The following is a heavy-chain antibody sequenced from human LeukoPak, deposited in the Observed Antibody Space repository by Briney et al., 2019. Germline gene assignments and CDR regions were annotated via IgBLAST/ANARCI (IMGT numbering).Heavy chain of an antibody. Sequence: PGGSLRLSCAASGFTFSRYWMSWVRQAPGKGPEWVANIKEDGSEKYYVDSVKGRFTISRDNAKNSLYLQMHTLRAEDTAVYYCGRDGDGDAFDIWGQGTMVTVSS. J-gene: IGHJ3*02. D-gene: IGHD7-27*01. CDR2: IKEDGSEK. CDR1: GFTFSRYW. CDR3: GRDGDGDAFDI. V-gene: IGHV3-7*01.